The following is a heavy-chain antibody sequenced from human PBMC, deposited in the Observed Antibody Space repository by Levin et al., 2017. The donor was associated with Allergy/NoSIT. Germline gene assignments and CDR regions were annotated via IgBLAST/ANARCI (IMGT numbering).Heavy chain of an antibody. Sequence: PSQTLSLTCVISGDSVSSKNAAWNWIRHSPSRGLEWLGRAYYASQWYIEYAESVKSRITIDPDASKNQLSLHLSSVTPEDTSIYYCAGFRRRRPPFYYSGLDVWGQGTTVTVSS. J-gene: IGHJ6*02. V-gene: IGHV6-1*01. CDR1: GDSVSSKNAA. D-gene: IGHD6-25*01. CDR3: AGFRRRRPPFYYSGLDV. CDR2: AYYASQWYI.